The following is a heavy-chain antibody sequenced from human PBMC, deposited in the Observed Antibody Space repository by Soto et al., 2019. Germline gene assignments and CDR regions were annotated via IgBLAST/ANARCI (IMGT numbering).Heavy chain of an antibody. V-gene: IGHV3-7*03. CDR2: IKQDGSEK. CDR3: ARGKEIAGRFDY. Sequence: PGGSLRLSCAASGFTFSGYWMSWVRQAPGKGLEWVANIKQDGSEKYYVDSVKGRFTISRDNAKNSLYLQMNSLRAEDTAVYYCARGKEIAGRFDYWGQGTLVTVSS. J-gene: IGHJ4*02. D-gene: IGHD6-6*01. CDR1: GFTFSGYW.